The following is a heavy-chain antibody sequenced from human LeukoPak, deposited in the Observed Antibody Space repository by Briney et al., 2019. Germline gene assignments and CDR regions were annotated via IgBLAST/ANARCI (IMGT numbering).Heavy chain of an antibody. V-gene: IGHV4-4*07. D-gene: IGHD2-2*01. CDR2: IYTSGST. CDR1: GGSISSYY. J-gene: IGHJ5*02. Sequence: SETLSLTCTVSGGSISSYYWSWIRQPAGKGLEWIGRIYTSGSTNYNASLKSRVSMSVDTSKNQFSLKLSSVTAADTAVYFCARATQRYCSGTTCFPYWFDTWGQGTLATVSS. CDR3: ARATQRYCSGTTCFPYWFDT.